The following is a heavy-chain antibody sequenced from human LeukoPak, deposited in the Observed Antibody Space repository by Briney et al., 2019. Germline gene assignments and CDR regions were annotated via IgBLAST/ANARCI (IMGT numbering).Heavy chain of an antibody. CDR3: ARGDCSGGSCSPYYFDY. D-gene: IGHD2-15*01. V-gene: IGHV3-21*04. J-gene: IGHJ4*02. CDR2: ISSSGTYI. CDR1: GFTFTTYA. Sequence: GGSLRLSCAASGFTFTTYALTWVRQAPGKGLEWVSYISSSGTYIYYADSVRGRFTISRDNAKNSLWLQVNSLRAEDTAVYYCARGDCSGGSCSPYYFDYWGQGTLVTVSS.